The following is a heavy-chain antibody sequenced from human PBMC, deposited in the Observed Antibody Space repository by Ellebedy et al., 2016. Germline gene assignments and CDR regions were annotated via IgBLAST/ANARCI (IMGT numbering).Heavy chain of an antibody. CDR3: AREGNYGADGYYYYYMDV. CDR1: GYTFTSYG. Sequence: ASVKVSCXASGYTFTSYGISWVRQAPGQGLEWMGWISAYNGNTNYAQKLQGRVTMTTDTSTSTAYMELRSLRSDDTAVYYCAREGNYGADGYYYYYMDVWGKGTTVTVSS. CDR2: ISAYNGNT. D-gene: IGHD3-10*01. J-gene: IGHJ6*03. V-gene: IGHV1-18*01.